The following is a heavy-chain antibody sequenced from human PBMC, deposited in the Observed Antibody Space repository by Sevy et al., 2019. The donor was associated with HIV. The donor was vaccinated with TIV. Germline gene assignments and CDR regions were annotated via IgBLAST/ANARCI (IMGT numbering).Heavy chain of an antibody. CDR2: IKEDGSEK. CDR3: ARRSRLTDV. V-gene: IGHV3-7*01. Sequence: GGSLRLSCAASGFTFSSYWMSWVRQAPGKGLEWVAKIKEDGSEKQCVDSVKGRFTISRDNAKNSLYLQMNSLRAEDTAMYYCARRSRLTDVRGKGTTVTVSS. D-gene: IGHD3-16*01. J-gene: IGHJ6*04. CDR1: GFTFSSYW.